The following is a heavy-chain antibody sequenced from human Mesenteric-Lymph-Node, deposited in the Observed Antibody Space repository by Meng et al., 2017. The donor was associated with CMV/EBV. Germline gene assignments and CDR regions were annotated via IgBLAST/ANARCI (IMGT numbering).Heavy chain of an antibody. D-gene: IGHD2-2*01. CDR2: IYYSGST. J-gene: IGHJ5*02. Sequence: GSLRLSCPVSGGSISSYYWSWIRQPPGKGLEWIGYIYYSGSTNYNPSLKSRVTISVDTSKNQFSLKLSSVTAADTAVYYCAREGCSSTSCYLHNWFDPWGQGTLVTVSS. CDR1: GGSISSYY. CDR3: AREGCSSTSCYLHNWFDP. V-gene: IGHV4-59*01.